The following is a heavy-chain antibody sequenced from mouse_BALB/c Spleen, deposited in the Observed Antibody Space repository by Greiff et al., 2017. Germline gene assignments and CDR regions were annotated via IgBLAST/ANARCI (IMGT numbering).Heavy chain of an antibody. J-gene: IGHJ2*01. CDR3: ARSNYGNYFDY. CDR2: IDPANGNT. CDR1: GFNIKDTY. D-gene: IGHD2-1*01. Sequence: VQLKESGAELVKPGASVKLSCTASGFNIKDTYMHWVKQRPEQGLEWIGRIDPANGNTKYDPKFQGKATITADTSSNTAYLQLSSLTSEDTAVYYCARSNYGNYFDYWGQGTTLTVSS. V-gene: IGHV14-3*02.